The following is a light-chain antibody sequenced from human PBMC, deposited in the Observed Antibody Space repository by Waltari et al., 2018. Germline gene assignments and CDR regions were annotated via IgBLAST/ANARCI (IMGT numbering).Light chain of an antibody. CDR3: QQYGSSPYT. Sequence: DIVLTQSPGTLSLSPGERATLPCRASQSVSSSYLAWYQQKPCQAPRLLIYGASSRATGIPDRFSGSGSGTDFTLTISRLEPEDFAVYYCQQYGSSPYTFGQGTKLEIK. CDR2: GAS. V-gene: IGKV3-20*01. J-gene: IGKJ2*01. CDR1: QSVSSSY.